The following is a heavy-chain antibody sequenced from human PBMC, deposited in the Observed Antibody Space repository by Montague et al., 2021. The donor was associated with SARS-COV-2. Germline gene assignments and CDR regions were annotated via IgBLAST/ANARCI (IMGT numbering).Heavy chain of an antibody. D-gene: IGHD4-17*01. V-gene: IGHV4-61*02. Sequence: TLSRTGSVSGGSIRSDTSYYNWFRQPDGKGLEWVGRIYGGGSASYNPSLQSRVIISLDTSKNEVSLKMSSVTAADSARYFCARENRGGDGPGYYFYFGMDVWGRGTTVTVSS. CDR3: ARENRGGDGPGYYFYFGMDV. J-gene: IGHJ6*02. CDR2: IYGGGSA. CDR1: GGSIRSDTSY.